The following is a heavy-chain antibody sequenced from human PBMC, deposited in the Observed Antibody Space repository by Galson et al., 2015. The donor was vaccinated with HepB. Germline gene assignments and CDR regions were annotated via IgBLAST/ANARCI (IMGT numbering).Heavy chain of an antibody. V-gene: IGHV1-46*01. Sequence: SVKVSCKASGYTFADYHMHWVRQAPGQGLEWMAMINPSDGSTSYAQKFQGRVVVIRDTSTNTVYMEMSSLISEDTAVYYCTRVGLGVWFDPWGQGTLVTVSS. CDR2: INPSDGST. J-gene: IGHJ5*02. CDR3: TRVGLGVWFDP. D-gene: IGHD3-10*01. CDR1: GYTFADYH.